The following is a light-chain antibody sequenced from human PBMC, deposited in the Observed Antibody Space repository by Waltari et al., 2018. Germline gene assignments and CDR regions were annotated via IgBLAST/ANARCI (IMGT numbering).Light chain of an antibody. CDR2: AGN. V-gene: IGKV1-39*01. CDR3: HQSYSSPWT. Sequence: DIQMTQSPSSLSASVGDRVTITCRASQNIDFYLNWYQQKSGRAPDLLIYAGNDLQGGVPSRFSSSWSGTEFTLTISSLQVEDFATYYCHQSYSSPWTLGQGTRVEIK. CDR1: QNIDFY. J-gene: IGKJ1*01.